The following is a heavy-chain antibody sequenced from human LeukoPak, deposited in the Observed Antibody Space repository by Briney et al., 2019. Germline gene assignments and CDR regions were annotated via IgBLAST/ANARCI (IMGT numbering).Heavy chain of an antibody. CDR3: ARRYSYGPFDY. Sequence: GGSLRLSCAASGFTFSSLAMSWVRQAPGRGLEWVSAISGSGGSTYYADSVKGRFTISRDNPKNTLYLQMNSLRGEDTAVYYCARRYSYGPFDYWGQGTLVTVSS. D-gene: IGHD5-18*01. CDR2: ISGSGGST. CDR1: GFTFSSLA. J-gene: IGHJ4*02. V-gene: IGHV3-23*01.